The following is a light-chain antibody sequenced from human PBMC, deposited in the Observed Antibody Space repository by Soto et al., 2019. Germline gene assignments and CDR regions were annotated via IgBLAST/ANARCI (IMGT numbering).Light chain of an antibody. J-gene: IGLJ1*01. CDR3: SSYTSSNTFYV. CDR2: EVS. CDR1: SSDIGDYTH. Sequence: QSALTQPASVSGSPGQSITISCTGTSSDIGDYTHVSWYQQHPGKAPKLIIYEVSNRPSGVSNRFSGSKSGNTASLTISGLQAEDEADYYCSSYTSSNTFYVFGTGTKLTVL. V-gene: IGLV2-14*01.